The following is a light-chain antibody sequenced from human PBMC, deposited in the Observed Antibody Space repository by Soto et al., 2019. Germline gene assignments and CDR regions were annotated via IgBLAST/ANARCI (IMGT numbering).Light chain of an antibody. CDR2: AAS. CDR3: QQSYSTTWT. CDR1: QNIDHH. J-gene: IGKJ1*01. Sequence: DIQMNQSPSSLSASVGDRVTITCRARQNIDHHLNWYQHKPGSAPRLLMDAASRMQSGVPSRFIGSGTGTEFALIINSLQPEDFATYYCQQSYSTTWTFGQGTRVEVK. V-gene: IGKV1-39*01.